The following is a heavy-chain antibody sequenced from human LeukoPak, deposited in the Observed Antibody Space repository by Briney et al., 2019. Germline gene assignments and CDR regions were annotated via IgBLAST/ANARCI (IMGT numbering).Heavy chain of an antibody. J-gene: IGHJ6*03. CDR2: IYYSGST. D-gene: IGHD6-19*01. Sequence: SETLSLTCTVSGGSISSSSYYWDWIRQPPGKGLEWIGSIYYSGSTYYNPSLKSRVTISVDTSKNQFSLKLSTVTAADTAVYYCARDTFLMAVAGGDYYYMDVWGKGTTVTVSS. CDR3: ARDTFLMAVAGGDYYYMDV. V-gene: IGHV4-39*02. CDR1: GGSISSSSYY.